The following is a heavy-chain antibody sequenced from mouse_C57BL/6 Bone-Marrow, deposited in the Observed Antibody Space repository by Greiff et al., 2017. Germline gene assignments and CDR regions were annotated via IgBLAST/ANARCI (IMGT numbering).Heavy chain of an antibody. J-gene: IGHJ1*03. CDR3: AREAPYGNYFYWYCDV. CDR2: INYDGSST. D-gene: IGHD2-1*01. V-gene: IGHV5-16*01. CDR1: GFTFSDYY. Sequence: EVHLVESEGGLVQPGSSMKLSCTASGFTFSDYYMAWVRQVPEQGLEWVANINYDGSSTYYLDSLKSRFIISRDNAKNILYLQMSSLKSEDTATXYWAREAPYGNYFYWYCDVWGTGTTVTVSS.